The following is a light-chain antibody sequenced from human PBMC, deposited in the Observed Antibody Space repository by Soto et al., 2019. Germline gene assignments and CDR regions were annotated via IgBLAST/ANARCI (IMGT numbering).Light chain of an antibody. CDR1: QSVSSY. CDR3: QQRSNWPSLT. CDR2: DAS. V-gene: IGKV3-11*01. Sequence: EIVLTQSPATLSLSPGERATLSCRASQSVSSYLAWYQQKPGQAPRLLIYDASNRATGIPARFSGSGSGTDFTLTISRLEPEDCAVYYCQQRSNWPSLTFCGGTKVDIK. J-gene: IGKJ4*01.